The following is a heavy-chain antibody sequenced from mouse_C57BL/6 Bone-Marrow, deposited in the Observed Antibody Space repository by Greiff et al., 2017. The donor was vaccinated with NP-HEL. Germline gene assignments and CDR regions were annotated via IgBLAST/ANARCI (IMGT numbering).Heavy chain of an antibody. V-gene: IGHV1-18*01. J-gene: IGHJ3*01. CDR1: GYTFTDYN. CDR2: INPNNGGT. CDR3: AREAMGSFAY. Sequence: EVQLQESGPELVKPGASVKIPCKASGYTFTDYNMDWVKQSHGKSLEWIGDINPNNGGTIYNQKFKGKATLTVDKSSSTAYMELRSLTSEDTAVYYCAREAMGSFAYWGQGTLVTVSA. D-gene: IGHD2-3*01.